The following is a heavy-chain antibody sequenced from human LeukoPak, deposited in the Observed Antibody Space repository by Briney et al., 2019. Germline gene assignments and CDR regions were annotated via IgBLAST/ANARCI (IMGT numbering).Heavy chain of an antibody. CDR2: IGSSSGYI. CDR1: GFTFNYYS. J-gene: IGHJ6*03. V-gene: IGHV3-21*01. D-gene: IGHD6-13*01. CDR3: ARAAAGSGNYYYYMDV. Sequence: TGGSLRLSCAASGFTFNYYSMNWVRQAPGKGLEWVSSIGSSSGYIYYADSVKGRFTISRDNAENSVYLHMNSLRAEDTAVYYCARAAAGSGNYYYYMDVWGKGTTVTVSS.